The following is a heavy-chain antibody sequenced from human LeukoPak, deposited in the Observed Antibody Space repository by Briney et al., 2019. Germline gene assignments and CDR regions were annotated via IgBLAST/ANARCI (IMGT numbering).Heavy chain of an antibody. Sequence: SETLSLTCTVSGGSISSYYWSWIRQPPGKGLEWIGYIYYSGSTNYNPSLKSRVTISVDTSKNQFSLKLSSVTAADTAVYYCARQGVGATYDYWGQGTLVTVSS. D-gene: IGHD1-26*01. J-gene: IGHJ4*02. V-gene: IGHV4-59*08. CDR3: ARQGVGATYDY. CDR2: IYYSGST. CDR1: GGSISSYY.